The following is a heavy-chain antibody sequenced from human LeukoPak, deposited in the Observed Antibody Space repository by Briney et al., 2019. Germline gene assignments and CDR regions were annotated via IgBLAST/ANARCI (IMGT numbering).Heavy chain of an antibody. D-gene: IGHD2-2*01. CDR2: ISYDGSNK. V-gene: IGHV3-30*18. CDR1: GFTFSSYG. Sequence: GGSLRLSCAASGFTFSSYGMHWVRQAPGKGLDWVAVISYDGSNKYYADSVKGRFTISRDNSKNTLYLQMNSLRAEDTAVYYCAKAPGYCSSTSCSFDYWGQGTLVTVSS. J-gene: IGHJ4*02. CDR3: AKAPGYCSSTSCSFDY.